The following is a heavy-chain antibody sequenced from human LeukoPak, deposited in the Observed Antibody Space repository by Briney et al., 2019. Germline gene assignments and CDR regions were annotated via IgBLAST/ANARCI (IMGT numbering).Heavy chain of an antibody. CDR1: GDSISSYY. D-gene: IGHD3-10*01. J-gene: IGHJ4*02. V-gene: IGHV4-59*08. CDR3: ARRYYFVSGSYYPFDF. Sequence: SETLSLTCTVSGDSISSYYWSWIRQPPGKGLEWIGSISYSGSTNYSPSLKSRVTMSVDTSQNQFSLNLSSVTAADTAVYYCARRYYFVSGSYYPFDFWGQGTLVTVSS. CDR2: ISYSGST.